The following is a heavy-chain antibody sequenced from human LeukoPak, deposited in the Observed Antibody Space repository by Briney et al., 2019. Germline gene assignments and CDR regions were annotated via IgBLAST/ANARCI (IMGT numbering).Heavy chain of an antibody. D-gene: IGHD2-2*01. CDR2: ISGSGGST. Sequence: GGSLRLSCAASGFTFSSYAMSWVRQAPGKGLEWVSAISGSGGSTYYADSVKGRFTISRDNSKNTLYLQMNSLRAEDTAVYYCAKDPRDVVVPAAMVNYFDYWGRGTLVTVSS. J-gene: IGHJ4*02. V-gene: IGHV3-23*01. CDR1: GFTFSSYA. CDR3: AKDPRDVVVPAAMVNYFDY.